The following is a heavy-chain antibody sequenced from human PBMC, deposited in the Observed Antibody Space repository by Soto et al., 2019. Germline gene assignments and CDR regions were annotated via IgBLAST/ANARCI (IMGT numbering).Heavy chain of an antibody. D-gene: IGHD6-6*01. CDR1: GGSFSGYY. Sequence: SETLSLTCAVYGGSFSGYYWSWIRQPPGKGLEWIGEINHSGSTNYNPSLKSRVTISVDTSKNQFSLKLSSVTAADTAVYYCARASSDYYYYYGMDVWGQGTTVTVSS. CDR2: INHSGST. CDR3: ARASSDYYYYYGMDV. J-gene: IGHJ6*02. V-gene: IGHV4-34*01.